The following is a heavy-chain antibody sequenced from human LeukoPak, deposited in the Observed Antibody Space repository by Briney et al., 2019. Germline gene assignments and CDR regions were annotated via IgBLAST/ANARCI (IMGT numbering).Heavy chain of an antibody. CDR1: GFTFSSYA. CDR3: AKVLILRYFDY. J-gene: IGHJ4*02. V-gene: IGHV3-23*01. Sequence: GSLKLSCSASGFTFSSYAMSWVRQAPGKGLEWVSAISGSGGSTYYADSVKGRFTISRDNSKNTLYLQMNSLRAEDTAVYYCAKVLILRYFDYWGQGTLVTVSS. D-gene: IGHD3-9*01. CDR2: ISGSGGST.